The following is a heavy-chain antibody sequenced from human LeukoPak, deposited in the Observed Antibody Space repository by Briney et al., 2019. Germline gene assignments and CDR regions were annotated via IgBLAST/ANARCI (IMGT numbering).Heavy chain of an antibody. CDR3: ARGSWISPVLYSITMVRGAPDY. CDR2: INPSGGST. D-gene: IGHD3-10*01. CDR1: GYTFTSYY. V-gene: IGHV1-46*01. Sequence: ASVKVSCKASGYTFTSYYMHWVRQAPGQGLEWMGIINPSGGSTSYAQKFQGRVTMTRDTSTSTVYMELSSLRSEDTAVYYCARGSWISPVLYSITMVRGAPDYWGQGTLVTVSS. J-gene: IGHJ4*02.